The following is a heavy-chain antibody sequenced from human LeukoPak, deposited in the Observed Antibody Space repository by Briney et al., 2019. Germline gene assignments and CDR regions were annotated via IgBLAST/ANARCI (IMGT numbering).Heavy chain of an antibody. CDR2: ISAYNGNT. D-gene: IGHD4-17*01. CDR3: ARVLDYGDYGGTFGY. CDR1: GYTFTSYG. J-gene: IGHJ4*02. V-gene: IGHV1-18*01. Sequence: GASVKVSCKASGYTFTSYGISWVRQAPGQGLEWMGWISAYNGNTNYAQKLQGRVTMTTDTSTSTAYMELRSLRSDDTAVYYCARVLDYGDYGGTFGYWGQGTLVTVSS.